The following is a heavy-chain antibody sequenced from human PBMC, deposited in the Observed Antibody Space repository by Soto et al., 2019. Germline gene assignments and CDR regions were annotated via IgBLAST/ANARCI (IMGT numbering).Heavy chain of an antibody. CDR3: VRYPRSVGGSYRPDY. CDR1: GFTFSSYW. CDR2: INSDGSIT. Sequence: EVQLVESGGGLVQPGGSLRLSCAASGFTFSSYWMHWVRQVPEKGLVWVSRINSDGSITNYADAVKGRFTISRDNVKNTLYLQMNSLRAEDTAVYYCVRYPRSVGGSYRPDYWGQGTLDTVSS. V-gene: IGHV3-74*01. J-gene: IGHJ4*02. D-gene: IGHD3-16*02.